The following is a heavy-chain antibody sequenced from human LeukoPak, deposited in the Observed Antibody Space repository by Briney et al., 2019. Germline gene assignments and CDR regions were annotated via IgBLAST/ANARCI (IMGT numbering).Heavy chain of an antibody. V-gene: IGHV3-23*01. CDR2: ISGSGGST. CDR3: AKDGTDKYQLLSRTFDY. D-gene: IGHD2-2*01. J-gene: IGHJ4*02. CDR1: GFTVSSNY. Sequence: GGSLRLSCAASGFTVSSNYMSWVRQAPGKGLEWVSAISGSGGSTYYADSVKGRFTISRDNSKNTLYLQMNSLRAEDTAVYYCAKDGTDKYQLLSRTFDYWGQGTLVTVSS.